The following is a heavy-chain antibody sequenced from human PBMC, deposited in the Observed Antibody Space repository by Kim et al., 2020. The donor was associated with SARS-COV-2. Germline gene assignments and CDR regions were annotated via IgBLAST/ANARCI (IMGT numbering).Heavy chain of an antibody. CDR3: ARGISSGWYRYYYYMDV. CDR2: ISAYNGNT. J-gene: IGHJ6*03. Sequence: ASVKVSCKASGYTFTSYGISWVRQAPGQGLEWMGWISAYNGNTNYAQKLQGRVTMTTDTSTSTAYMELRSLRSDDTAVYYCARGISSGWYRYYYYMDVWGKGTTVTVSS. CDR1: GYTFTSYG. D-gene: IGHD6-19*01. V-gene: IGHV1-18*01.